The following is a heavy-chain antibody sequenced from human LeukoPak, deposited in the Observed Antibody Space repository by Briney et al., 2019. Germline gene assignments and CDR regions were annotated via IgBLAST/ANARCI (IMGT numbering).Heavy chain of an antibody. CDR2: INWNGGST. CDR3: VRDYCGGDCYPFDY. Sequence: GGSLRLSCAVSGFTFDDYGMSWVRQAPGKGLEWVSGINWNGGSTGYADSVKGRFTISRDNAKKSVYLKMNSLRGEDTALYYCVRDYCGGDCYPFDYWGQGTLVTVSS. CDR1: GFTFDDYG. J-gene: IGHJ4*02. V-gene: IGHV3-20*04. D-gene: IGHD2-21*02.